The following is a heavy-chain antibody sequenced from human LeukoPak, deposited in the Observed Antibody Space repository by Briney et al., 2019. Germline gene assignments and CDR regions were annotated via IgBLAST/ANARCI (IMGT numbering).Heavy chain of an antibody. CDR1: GASINSDY. V-gene: IGHV4-4*07. CDR3: VRGWAPRGEKSSFAS. CDR2: IFASGST. Sequence: SETLSLTCTVSGASINSDYWTWVRQVAGKGLEWIGRIFASGSTHYNPYLRSRITMSVDTSKNQFSLDLSSVTAADTGVYYCVRGWAPRGEKSSFASWGQGTLVTVPS. D-gene: IGHD3-10*01. J-gene: IGHJ4*02.